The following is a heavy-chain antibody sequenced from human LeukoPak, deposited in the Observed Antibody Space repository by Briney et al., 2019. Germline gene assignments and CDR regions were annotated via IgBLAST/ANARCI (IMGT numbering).Heavy chain of an antibody. J-gene: IGHJ4*02. D-gene: IGHD3-22*01. Sequence: GGSLRLSCAASGSTFDYSAMTWVRQAPGKGLEWVSTINTGDTTFYANSVKGRFTISRDNSKNALFLQMNSLRAEDTAIYYCVKGGFTYYDDWGQGTLVTVSS. CDR3: VKGGFTYYDD. CDR2: INTGDTT. CDR1: GSTFDYSA. V-gene: IGHV3-23*01.